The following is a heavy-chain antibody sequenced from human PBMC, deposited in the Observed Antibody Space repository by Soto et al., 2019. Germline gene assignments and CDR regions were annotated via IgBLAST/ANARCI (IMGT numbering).Heavy chain of an antibody. V-gene: IGHV1-18*01. CDR3: ARAGQYYDASGYAD. J-gene: IGHJ4*02. D-gene: IGHD3-22*01. Sequence: QVQLVQSGTEVKKPGASIKVSCKASGYSFATSGMTWVRQAPGQGLEWMGWISVYNGNTNYGQNLQDRVTMTTDTSTNTAYLEVRNLRSDDTAVYYCARAGQYYDASGYADWGQGTLVTVSS. CDR2: ISVYNGNT. CDR1: GYSFATSG.